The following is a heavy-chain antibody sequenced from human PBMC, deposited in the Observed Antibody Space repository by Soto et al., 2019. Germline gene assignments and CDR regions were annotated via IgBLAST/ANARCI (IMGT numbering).Heavy chain of an antibody. CDR1: GFTFSSYG. CDR2: VSGSGGNT. D-gene: IGHD4-17*01. J-gene: IGHJ4*02. Sequence: GGSLRLSCAASGFTFSSYGMSWVRQAPGKGLEWVSTVSGSGGNTYYADSVKGRFTISRDNSENTLYLQMNSLRAEDTAVYYCAKRDYGGNSFDYWGQGTLVTVSS. CDR3: AKRDYGGNSFDY. V-gene: IGHV3-23*01.